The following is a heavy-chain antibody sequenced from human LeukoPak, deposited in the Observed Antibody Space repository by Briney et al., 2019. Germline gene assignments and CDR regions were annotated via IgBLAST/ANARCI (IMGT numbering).Heavy chain of an antibody. CDR2: ITSSSSYI. D-gene: IGHD1-26*01. Sequence: GGSLRLPCAASGFTFRTYSMNWVRQAPGKGLEWVSSITSSSSYIYYADSVKGRFTISRENAKNSLYLQMNSLRVEDTAVYYCAKVVVGAMYSQGPLGAFDIWGQGTMVTVSS. V-gene: IGHV3-21*01. CDR3: AKVVVGAMYSQGPLGAFDI. J-gene: IGHJ3*02. CDR1: GFTFRTYS.